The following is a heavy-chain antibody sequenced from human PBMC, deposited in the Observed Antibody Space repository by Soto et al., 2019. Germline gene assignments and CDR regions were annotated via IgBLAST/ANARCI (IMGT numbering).Heavy chain of an antibody. J-gene: IGHJ6*02. V-gene: IGHV4-61*08. Sequence: SETLSLTCTVSGGSISSGGYYWIWIRQHPGKGLEWIGYIYNSGSTYYNPPFKSRVTISVDTSKNQFSLKLNSVTAADTAVYYCARDLWGYCGTDCYPLDVWGQGTTVTVSS. CDR1: GGSISSGGYY. D-gene: IGHD2-21*02. CDR2: IYNSGST. CDR3: ARDLWGYCGTDCYPLDV.